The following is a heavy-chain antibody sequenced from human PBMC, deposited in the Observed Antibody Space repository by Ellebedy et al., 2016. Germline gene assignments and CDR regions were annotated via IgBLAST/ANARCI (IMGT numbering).Heavy chain of an antibody. Sequence: GGSLRLXXAASGFTFSSYWMHWVRQAPGKGLVWVSRINSDGSSTSYADSVKGRFTISRDNAKNTLYLQMNSLRAEDTAVYYCARVGSDILTGSNAFDIWGQGTMVTVSS. J-gene: IGHJ3*02. V-gene: IGHV3-74*01. CDR2: INSDGSST. CDR1: GFTFSSYW. CDR3: ARVGSDILTGSNAFDI. D-gene: IGHD3-9*01.